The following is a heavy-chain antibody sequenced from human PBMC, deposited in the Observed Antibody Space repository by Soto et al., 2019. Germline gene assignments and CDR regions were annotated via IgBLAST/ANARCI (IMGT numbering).Heavy chain of an antibody. D-gene: IGHD4-17*01. CDR1: EIAVSSNY. Sequence: EVQLVESGGGLVRPGGSLRLSCAASEIAVSSNYMTCVRQAPGKGLEWVSGINSGGITYSADSARGRCTVSRDSSKNTLYLQMSSLSADDTPIYYCARYGVRIGAWYFFAYWGQGTLVTVS. CDR3: ARYGVRIGAWYFFAY. CDR2: INSGGIT. J-gene: IGHJ4*02. V-gene: IGHV3-66*01.